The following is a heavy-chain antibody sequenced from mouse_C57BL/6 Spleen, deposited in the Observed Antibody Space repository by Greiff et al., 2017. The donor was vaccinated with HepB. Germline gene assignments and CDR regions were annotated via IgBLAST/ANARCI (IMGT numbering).Heavy chain of an antibody. CDR3: AREGRRAHYFDY. D-gene: IGHD2-14*01. Sequence: VQLQQSGPVLVKPGASVKMSCKASGYTFTDYYMNWVKQSHGKSLEWIGVINPYNGGTSYNQKFKGKATLTVDKSSSTAYMELNSLTSEDSAVYYCAREGRRAHYFDYWGQGTTLTVSS. J-gene: IGHJ2*01. CDR1: GYTFTDYY. V-gene: IGHV1-19*01. CDR2: INPYNGGT.